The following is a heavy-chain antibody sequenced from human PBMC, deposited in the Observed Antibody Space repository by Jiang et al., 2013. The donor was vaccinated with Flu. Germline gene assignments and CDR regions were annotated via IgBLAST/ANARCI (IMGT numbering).Heavy chain of an antibody. CDR1: GGTFSSNA. J-gene: IGHJ4*02. CDR2: IIPMFHKP. Sequence: SGAEVKEPGSSVKVSCTVSGGTFSSNAVNWVREAPGQGLEWMGGIIPMFHKPNLPEKFQDRVTITADESTSTAYMELSSLTSDDTAIYYCARAPGDGDYYFDFWGRGTLVTVAS. CDR3: ARAPGDGDYYFDF. D-gene: IGHD3-10*01. V-gene: IGHV1-69*01.